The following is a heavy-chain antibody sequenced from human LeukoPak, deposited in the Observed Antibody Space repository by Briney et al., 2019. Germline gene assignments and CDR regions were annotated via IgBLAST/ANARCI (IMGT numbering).Heavy chain of an antibody. V-gene: IGHV1-69*06. CDR3: ARGPDCGGGSCYPYFDN. CDR2: IIPIFGTT. J-gene: IGHJ4*02. D-gene: IGHD2-15*01. CDR1: GGTFSSYA. Sequence: SVKVSCKASGGTFSSYAISWVRQAHGQGLEWMGRIIPIFGTTNYAQKFQGRVTITAGKSTSTAYMDLSSLRSEDTAVYYCARGPDCGGGSCYPYFDNWGQGTLVTVSS.